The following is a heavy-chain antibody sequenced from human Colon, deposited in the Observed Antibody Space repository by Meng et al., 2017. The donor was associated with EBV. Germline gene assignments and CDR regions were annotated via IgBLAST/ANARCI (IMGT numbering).Heavy chain of an antibody. V-gene: IGHV4-39*07. CDR3: VRVRGDFDY. CDR2: INSNWNT. D-gene: IGHD3-16*01. CDR1: GDSVSDTNHF. J-gene: IGHJ4*02. Sequence: QLQPQESGPGLGKPSETLSLPCIVSGDSVSDTNHFWGWVRQAPGKGLEWVGSINSNWNTYSNPSLTSRVTMSLDTSKNQFSLKLSSVTAADTAVYYCVRVRGDFDYWGQGTLVTVSS.